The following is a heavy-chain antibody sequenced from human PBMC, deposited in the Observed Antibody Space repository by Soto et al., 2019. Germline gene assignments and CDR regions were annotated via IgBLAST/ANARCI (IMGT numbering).Heavy chain of an antibody. CDR3: ARESDSGAFDD. J-gene: IGHJ4*02. CDR2: ISGSGTTV. V-gene: IGHV3-48*03. Sequence: GTVRLSSAAAGWTLSRYEMDWVRQAPGKGLEWVSYISGSGTTVSYADSVKGRFTISRDKAKNSVYMQMNSLRAEDTAVYYCARESDSGAFDDLGQGTLVTGSS. D-gene: IGHD6-19*01. CDR1: GWTLSRYE.